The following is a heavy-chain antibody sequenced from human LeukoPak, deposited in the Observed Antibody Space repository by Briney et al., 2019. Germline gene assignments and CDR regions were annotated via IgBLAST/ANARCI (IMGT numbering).Heavy chain of an antibody. CDR1: GGSIRSIDYY. J-gene: IGHJ4*02. CDR2: IDYSGST. V-gene: IGHV4-30-4*08. D-gene: IGHD6-6*01. Sequence: SQTLSLTCTVSGGSIRSIDYYWRWLRQPPGKGLEWIGYIDYSGSTYYNPSRKSRGTISIDTSKNQFSLKLSSVTAADPAVYYCAREQAGQLGYWGQGTLVPVSS. CDR3: AREQAGQLGY.